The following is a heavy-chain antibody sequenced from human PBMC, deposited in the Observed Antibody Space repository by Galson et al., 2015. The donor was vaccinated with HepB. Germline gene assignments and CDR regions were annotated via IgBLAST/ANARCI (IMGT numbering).Heavy chain of an antibody. Sequence: SLRLSCAASGFTFSDYYMTWVRQAPGKGLEWVASISGNGGSTYYADSVKDRFTISRDNSKNTLYLQMNCLRAEDTAVYYCAKIWSTRASADHWGQGTLVTVSS. J-gene: IGHJ5*02. D-gene: IGHD5/OR15-5a*01. CDR3: AKIWSTRASADH. V-gene: IGHV3-23*01. CDR1: GFTFSDYY. CDR2: ISGNGGST.